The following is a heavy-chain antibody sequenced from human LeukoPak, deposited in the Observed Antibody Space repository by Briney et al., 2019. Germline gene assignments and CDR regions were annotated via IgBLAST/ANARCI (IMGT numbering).Heavy chain of an antibody. CDR2: INPNSGAT. CDR1: GYTLSDYF. CDR3: ARAWSSGTNWFDP. Sequence: ASVKVSCQTSGYTLSDYFMHWVRRATGQGLEWRGGINPNSGATRYAKRFQCRITMTRDTSISTVYMELSRLRSDDTAVYYCARAWSSGTNWFDPWGQGTLVTVSS. J-gene: IGHJ5*02. D-gene: IGHD6-19*01. V-gene: IGHV1-2*02.